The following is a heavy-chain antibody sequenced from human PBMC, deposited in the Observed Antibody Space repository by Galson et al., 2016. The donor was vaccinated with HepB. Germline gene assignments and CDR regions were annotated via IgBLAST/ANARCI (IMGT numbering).Heavy chain of an antibody. V-gene: IGHV3-23*01. CDR3: AKGGRFGFYSWFDP. CDR1: GFTFSSYA. Sequence: SLRLSCAASGFTFSSYAMTWVRQAPGKGLEWVSAISGSGGSTYYVDSVEGRFTISRDNSKNTLYLQMNSLRAEDTAVYYCAKGGRFGFYSWFDPWGQGTLVTVSS. D-gene: IGHD3-16*01. CDR2: ISGSGGST. J-gene: IGHJ5*02.